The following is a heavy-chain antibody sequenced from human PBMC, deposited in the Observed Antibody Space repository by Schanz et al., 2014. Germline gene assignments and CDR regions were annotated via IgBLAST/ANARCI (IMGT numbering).Heavy chain of an antibody. D-gene: IGHD1-26*01. V-gene: IGHV3-30*03. Sequence: QVQLVESGGGVVQPGRSLRLSCAASGFTFSSYGMHWVRQAPGKGLQWVALISCAGSNKYHAESVKGRFTVSRDNNWKTLSLKMNSLKSADTAIYHCARENGGGYYPAVTYYIDVWGKGTTVTVSS. CDR1: GFTFSSYG. CDR2: ISCAGSNK. J-gene: IGHJ6*03. CDR3: ARENGGGYYPAVTYYIDV.